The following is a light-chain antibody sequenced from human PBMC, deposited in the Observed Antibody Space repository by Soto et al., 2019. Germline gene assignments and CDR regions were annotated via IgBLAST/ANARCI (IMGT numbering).Light chain of an antibody. CDR1: QTINNF. CDR3: QQYHTYWT. CDR2: KAS. V-gene: IGKV1-5*03. J-gene: IGKJ1*01. Sequence: IQMTQSPSTLSPSVGDRVTITCRASQTINNFLAWYQQKPGKAPKLRISKASSLEAGVPSRFSGSGSGTEFTLTISSMQPDDFAMYFCQQYHTYWTFGQGTKVDIK.